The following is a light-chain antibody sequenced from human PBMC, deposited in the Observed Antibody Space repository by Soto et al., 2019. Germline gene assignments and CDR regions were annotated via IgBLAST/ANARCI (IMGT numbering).Light chain of an antibody. CDR3: AAWDDSLNGFYV. Sequence: QSVLTQPPSASGTPGQRVTISCSGGSSNIGTNSVNWYQQLPGRAPKLLIYNNDLRPSAVPARFSGSKSGTSASLAISGLQSEAEADYYCAAWDDSLNGFYVFGIGTKLTVL. CDR2: NND. V-gene: IGLV1-44*01. J-gene: IGLJ1*01. CDR1: SSNIGTNS.